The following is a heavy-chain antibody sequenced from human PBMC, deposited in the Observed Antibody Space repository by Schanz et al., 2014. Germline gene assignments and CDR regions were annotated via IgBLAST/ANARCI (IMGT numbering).Heavy chain of an antibody. Sequence: EVQLVESGGGLVQPGGSLRLSCAASGFTFSSYAMSWVRQAPGKGLEWVSALSGSGGSTYYADSVKGRFTISRDNAKNSMYLHMKSLRAEDTAVYYCAKDPSHGDYDYYFDYWGQGTLVTVSS. CDR2: LSGSGGST. CDR3: AKDPSHGDYDYYFDY. J-gene: IGHJ4*02. V-gene: IGHV3-23*04. D-gene: IGHD3-22*01. CDR1: GFTFSSYA.